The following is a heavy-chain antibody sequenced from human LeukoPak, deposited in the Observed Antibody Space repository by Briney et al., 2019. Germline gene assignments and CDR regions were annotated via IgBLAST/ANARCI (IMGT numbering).Heavy chain of an antibody. D-gene: IGHD3-9*01. V-gene: IGHV1-18*04. CDR3: ARGRYDILTGYPTSHSVAFDY. CDR2: ISAYNGNT. J-gene: IGHJ4*02. Sequence: ASVKVSCKASGYTFTSYGISWVRQAPGQGLEWMGWISAYNGNTNYAQKLQGRVTMTTDTSTSTAYMELRSLRSDDTAVYYCARGRYDILTGYPTSHSVAFDYWGQGTLVTVSS. CDR1: GYTFTSYG.